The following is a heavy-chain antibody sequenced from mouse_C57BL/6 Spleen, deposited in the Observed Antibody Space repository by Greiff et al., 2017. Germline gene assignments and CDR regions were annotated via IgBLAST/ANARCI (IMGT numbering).Heavy chain of an antibody. CDR1: GFTFSDYY. D-gene: IGHD1-1*01. Sequence: EVQLVESEGGLVQPGSSMKLSCTASGFTFSDYYMAWVRQVPEKGLEWVANINYDGSSTYYLDSLKSRFIISRDNAKNILYLQMSSLKSEDTATYYCARAGTVVAFDYWGQGTTLTVSS. CDR2: INYDGSST. CDR3: ARAGTVVAFDY. V-gene: IGHV5-16*01. J-gene: IGHJ2*01.